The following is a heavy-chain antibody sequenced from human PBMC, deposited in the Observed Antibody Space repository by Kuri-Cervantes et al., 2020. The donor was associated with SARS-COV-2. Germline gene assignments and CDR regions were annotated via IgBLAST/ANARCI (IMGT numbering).Heavy chain of an antibody. CDR3: AKDDFLTGYTSLWY. Sequence: GESLKISCAASGFTLSSYAMSWVRQAPGKGLEWVSAISGSGGSTYYADYVKGRFTISRDNSKNTLYLQMNSLRAEDTAVYYCAKDDFLTGYTSLWYWGQGTLVTVSS. V-gene: IGHV3-23*01. CDR1: GFTLSSYA. J-gene: IGHJ4*02. CDR2: ISGSGGST. D-gene: IGHD3-9*01.